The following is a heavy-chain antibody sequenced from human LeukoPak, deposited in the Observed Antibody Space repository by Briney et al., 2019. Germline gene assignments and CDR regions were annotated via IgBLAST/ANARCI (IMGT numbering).Heavy chain of an antibody. CDR3: ARDLGIHYFDY. J-gene: IGHJ4*02. D-gene: IGHD1-26*01. Sequence: SQTLFLTCTVSGGSISSGGYYWSWIRQHPGKGLEWIGYIYYSGSTYYNPSLKSRVTISVDTSKNQFSLKLSSVTAADTAVYYCARDLGIHYFDYWGQGTLVTVSS. CDR2: IYYSGST. CDR1: GGSISSGGYY. V-gene: IGHV4-31*03.